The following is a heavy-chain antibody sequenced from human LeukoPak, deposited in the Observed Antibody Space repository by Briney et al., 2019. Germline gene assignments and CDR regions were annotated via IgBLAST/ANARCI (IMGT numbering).Heavy chain of an antibody. Sequence: SGTLSLTCSVSGGSISSGDYFWTWIRQPPGKGLEYIGYIYYSGTTYYNPSLKSRITMSVDMSANQFSLRLTSVSAADTAVYYCTRAYWIGFHFDSWGQGILVSVSS. CDR3: TRAYWIGFHFDS. CDR1: GGSISSGDYF. J-gene: IGHJ4*02. D-gene: IGHD3-3*01. CDR2: IYYSGTT. V-gene: IGHV4-30-4*01.